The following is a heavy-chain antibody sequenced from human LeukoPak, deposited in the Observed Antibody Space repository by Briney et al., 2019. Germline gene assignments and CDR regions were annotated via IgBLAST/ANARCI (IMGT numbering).Heavy chain of an antibody. CDR1: GFTFSNYA. CDR3: ARDAAREDSSSCRDY. J-gene: IGHJ4*02. Sequence: GGSLRLSCAASGFTFSNYAMHWVRQAPGKGLVWVAVISYDGSNKYYADSVKGRFTISRDNSKNTLYLQMNSLRPEDTAVYYCARDAAREDSSSCRDYWGQGTLVTVSS. V-gene: IGHV3-30*04. D-gene: IGHD6-13*01. CDR2: ISYDGSNK.